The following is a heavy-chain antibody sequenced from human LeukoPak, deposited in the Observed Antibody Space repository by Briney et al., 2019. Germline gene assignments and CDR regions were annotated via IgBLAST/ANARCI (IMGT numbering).Heavy chain of an antibody. Sequence: GGSLRLSCAASGFTFSNYAMSWVRQAPGKGLEWVSVISGSSGYTYYADSVKGRFTISRDNSKNTLYLQMNSLRAEDTAVYYCAKNPLAYCSGGSCLFGYWGQGTLVTVPS. V-gene: IGHV3-23*01. D-gene: IGHD2-15*01. CDR1: GFTFSNYA. CDR3: AKNPLAYCSGGSCLFGY. J-gene: IGHJ4*02. CDR2: ISGSSGYT.